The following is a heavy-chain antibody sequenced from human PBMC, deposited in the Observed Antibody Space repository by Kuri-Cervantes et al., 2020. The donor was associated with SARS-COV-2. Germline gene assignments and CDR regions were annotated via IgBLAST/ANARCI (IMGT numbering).Heavy chain of an antibody. CDR1: GFTFSSYG. V-gene: IGHV3-30*18. Sequence: GGSLRLSCAASGFTFSSYGMHWVRQAPGKGLEWVAVISYDGSNKYYADSVKGRFTISRDNSKNTLYLQMNSLRAEDTAVYYCAKDIVLMVHAIKVMGYYYYGMDVWGQGTTVTVSS. CDR2: ISYDGSNK. J-gene: IGHJ6*02. D-gene: IGHD2-8*01. CDR3: AKDIVLMVHAIKVMGYYYYGMDV.